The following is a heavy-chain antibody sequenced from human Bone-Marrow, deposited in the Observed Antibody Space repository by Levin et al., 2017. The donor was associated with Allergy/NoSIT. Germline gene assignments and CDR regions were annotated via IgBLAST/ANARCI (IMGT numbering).Heavy chain of an antibody. Sequence: GESLKISCKASGYPFTSYTINWVRQAPGQGLEWMGWIVTNTGRPTYAQGFTGRVVFSLDPSVSTAYLQISTLKAEDTAVYYCARNDSYSSGYYLGNYWGQGTLVTVSS. J-gene: IGHJ4*02. CDR1: GYPFTSYT. CDR2: IVTNTGRP. D-gene: IGHD3-22*01. V-gene: IGHV7-4-1*02. CDR3: ARNDSYSSGYYLGNY.